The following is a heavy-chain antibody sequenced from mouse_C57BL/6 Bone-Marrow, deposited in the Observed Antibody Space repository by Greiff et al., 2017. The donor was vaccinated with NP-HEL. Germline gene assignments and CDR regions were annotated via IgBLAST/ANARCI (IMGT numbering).Heavy chain of an antibody. J-gene: IGHJ4*01. CDR1: GYTFTSYW. CDR3: AKEGERYYYAMDY. Sequence: QVHVKQPGAELVKPGASVKLSCKASGYTFTSYWMHWVKQRPGRGLEWIGRIDPNSGGTKYNEKFKSKATLTVDKPSSTAYMQLSSLTSEDAAVYYCAKEGERYYYAMDYWGQGTSVTVSS. CDR2: IDPNSGGT. V-gene: IGHV1-72*01.